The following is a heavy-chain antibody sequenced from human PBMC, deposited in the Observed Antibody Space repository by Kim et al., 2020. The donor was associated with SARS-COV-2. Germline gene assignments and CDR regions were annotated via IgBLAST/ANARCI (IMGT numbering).Heavy chain of an antibody. J-gene: IGHJ4*02. CDR1: GFTFSSYA. Sequence: GGSLRLSCAASGFTFSSYAMSWVRQAPGKGLEWVSAISGSGGSTYYADSVKGRFTISRDNSKNTLYLQMNSLRAEDTAVYYCAKDPYCGGDCYPTNLDWGQGTLVTVSS. D-gene: IGHD2-21*02. CDR2: ISGSGGST. V-gene: IGHV3-23*01. CDR3: AKDPYCGGDCYPTNLD.